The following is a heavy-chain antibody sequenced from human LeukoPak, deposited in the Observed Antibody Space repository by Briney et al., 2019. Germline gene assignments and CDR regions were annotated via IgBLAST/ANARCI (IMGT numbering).Heavy chain of an antibody. J-gene: IGHJ5*02. CDR3: ARRLRIMYYYGSGSLGWFDP. Sequence: SETLSLTCAVYGGSFSGYYWSWIRQPPGKGLEWIGEINHSGSTNYNPSLKSRVTISVDTSKSQFSLKLSSVTAADTAVYYCARRLRIMYYYGSGSLGWFDPWGQGTLVTVSS. CDR2: INHSGST. D-gene: IGHD3-10*01. CDR1: GGSFSGYY. V-gene: IGHV4-34*01.